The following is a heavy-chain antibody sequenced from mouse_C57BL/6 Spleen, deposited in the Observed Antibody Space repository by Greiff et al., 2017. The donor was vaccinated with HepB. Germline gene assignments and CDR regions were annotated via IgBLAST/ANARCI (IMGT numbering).Heavy chain of an antibody. V-gene: IGHV1-26*01. CDR3: ALIRYAMDY. Sequence: EVQLQQSGPELVKPGASVKISCKASGYTFTDYYMNWVKQSHGKSLEWIGDINPNNGGTSYNQKFKGKATLTVDKSSSTAYMELRSLTSEDSAVYYCALIRYAMDYWGQGTSVTVSS. CDR1: GYTFTDYY. J-gene: IGHJ4*01. CDR2: INPNNGGT.